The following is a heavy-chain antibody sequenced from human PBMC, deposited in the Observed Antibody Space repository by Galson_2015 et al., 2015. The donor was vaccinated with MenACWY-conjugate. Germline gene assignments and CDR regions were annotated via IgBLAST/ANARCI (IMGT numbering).Heavy chain of an antibody. Sequence: SLRLSCAVSGFTFSRYWMHWVRQVPGKGLMWVSRINRDGTSTTYADSVKGRFTISRDNAKKTLDLQINSLRAEDTAMDYCVRDHGDVVAAVPGDYFAYWGRGTLVTVSS. D-gene: IGHD2-15*01. CDR2: INRDGTST. CDR3: VRDHGDVVAAVPGDYFAY. J-gene: IGHJ4*02. CDR1: GFTFSRYW. V-gene: IGHV3-74*01.